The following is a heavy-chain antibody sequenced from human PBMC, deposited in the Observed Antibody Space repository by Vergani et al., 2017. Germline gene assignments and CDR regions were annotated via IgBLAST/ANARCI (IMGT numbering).Heavy chain of an antibody. CDR2: TYYRSKWYN. Sequence: QVQLQQSGPGLVKPSQTLSLTCAISGDSVSSNSAAWNWIRQSPSRGLEWLGRTYYRSKWYNDYAVSVKSRITINPDTSKNQFSLQLNSVTPEDTAVYYCARDLDGRGDQASFNYYGMDVWGQGTTVTVSS. J-gene: IGHJ6*02. V-gene: IGHV6-1*01. CDR3: ARDLDGRGDQASFNYYGMDV. CDR1: GDSVSSNSAA. D-gene: IGHD4-17*01.